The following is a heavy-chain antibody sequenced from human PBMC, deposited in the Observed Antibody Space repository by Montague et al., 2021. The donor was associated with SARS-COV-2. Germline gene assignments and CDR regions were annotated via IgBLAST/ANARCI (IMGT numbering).Heavy chain of an antibody. J-gene: IGHJ4*02. D-gene: IGHD1-26*01. Sequence: TLSLTCTVAGGSISSGNYYWSWIRQPAGKGLEWIGRIYTSGSTNYNPSLKSRVTISADTSKNQFSLKLSYMTAADTAVYYCAREVGRYYDWCPDSWGQGTLVTVSS. CDR1: GGSISSGNYY. CDR3: AREVGRYYDWCPDS. V-gene: IGHV4-61*02. CDR2: IYTSGST.